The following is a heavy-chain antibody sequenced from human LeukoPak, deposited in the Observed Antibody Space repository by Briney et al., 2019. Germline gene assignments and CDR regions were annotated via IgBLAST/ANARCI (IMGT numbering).Heavy chain of an antibody. V-gene: IGHV3-7*01. CDR2: IKHDGSEK. CDR3: ARDRDSSGSWEVNFDH. Sequence: GGSLILSCAASGFPFSYYYMSWIRQAPGKGLEWVASIKHDGSEKYYVDSVKGRFTISRDDAKNSVYLQMNSLRVEDTAVYYCARDRDSSGSWEVNFDHWGQGTLVTVSS. D-gene: IGHD6-13*01. CDR1: GFPFSYYY. J-gene: IGHJ4*02.